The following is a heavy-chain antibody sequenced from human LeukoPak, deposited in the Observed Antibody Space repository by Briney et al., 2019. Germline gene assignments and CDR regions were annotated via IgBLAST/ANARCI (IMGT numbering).Heavy chain of an antibody. J-gene: IGHJ4*02. CDR2: LYYSGST. Sequence: SETLSLTCTVSGGCISSSTYYWAWIRQPPGKGLEWIGSLYYSGSTYYNPSLKSRVTISLDTSKNQFSLKLNSVTAADTAVYYCAREASYFDSSGYFVRGYFDYWGQGTLVTVSS. CDR3: AREASYFDSSGYFVRGYFDY. D-gene: IGHD3-22*01. CDR1: GGCISSSTYY. V-gene: IGHV4-39*07.